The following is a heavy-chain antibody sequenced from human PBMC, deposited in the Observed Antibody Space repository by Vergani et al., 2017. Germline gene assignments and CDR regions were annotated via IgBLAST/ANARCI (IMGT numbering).Heavy chain of an antibody. V-gene: IGHV1-69*18. D-gene: IGHD2-21*02. CDR2: IIPIFGTA. CDR1: GGTFSSYA. CDR3: AATPIVVVTAIQSYWYFDL. Sequence: QVQLVQSGAEVKKPGSSVKVSCKASGGTFSSYAISWVRQAPGQGLEWMGRIIPIFGTANYAQKFQGRVTITADESTSTAYMELSSLRSEDTAVYYCAATPIVVVTAIQSYWYFDLWGRGTLVTVSS. J-gene: IGHJ2*01.